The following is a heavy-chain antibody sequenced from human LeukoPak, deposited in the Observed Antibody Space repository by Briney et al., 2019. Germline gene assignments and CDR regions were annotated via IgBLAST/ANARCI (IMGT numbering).Heavy chain of an antibody. CDR2: IIPIFGTA. V-gene: IGHV1-69*13. J-gene: IGHJ5*02. Sequence: SVKVSCKASGGTFSSYAISWVRQAPGQGLEWMGGIIPIFGTANYAQKFQGRVAITADESTSTAYMELSSLRSEDTAVYYCAIIVVVPAAIRADWFDPWGQGTLVTVSS. D-gene: IGHD2-2*02. CDR1: GGTFSSYA. CDR3: AIIVVVPAAIRADWFDP.